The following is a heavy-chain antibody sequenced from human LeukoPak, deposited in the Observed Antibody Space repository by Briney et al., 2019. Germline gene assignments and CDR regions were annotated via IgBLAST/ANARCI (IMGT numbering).Heavy chain of an antibody. CDR3: ARDRGYCSGGSCYLPWDY. CDR2: ISAYNGNT. V-gene: IGHV1-18*01. Sequence: ASVKVSCKASGYTFTSYGISWVRQAPGQGLEWMGWISAYNGNTNYAQKLQGRVTMTTNTSTSTAYMELRSLRSDDTAVYYCARDRGYCSGGSCYLPWDYWGQGTLVTVSS. D-gene: IGHD2-15*01. CDR1: GYTFTSYG. J-gene: IGHJ4*02.